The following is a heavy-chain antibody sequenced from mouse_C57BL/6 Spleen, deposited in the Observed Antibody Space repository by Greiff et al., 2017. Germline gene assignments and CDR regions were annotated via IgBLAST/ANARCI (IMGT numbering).Heavy chain of an antibody. D-gene: IGHD2-1*01. V-gene: IGHV1-82*01. Sequence: VQLQQSGPELVKPGASVKISCKASGYAFSSSWMNWVKQRPGKGLEWIGRLYPGDGDTNYNGKFKGKATLTADKSSSTAYMQLSSLTSEDSAVYFCAREGDGNYVGYFDYWGQGTTLTVSS. CDR1: GYAFSSSW. J-gene: IGHJ2*01. CDR3: AREGDGNYVGYFDY. CDR2: LYPGDGDT.